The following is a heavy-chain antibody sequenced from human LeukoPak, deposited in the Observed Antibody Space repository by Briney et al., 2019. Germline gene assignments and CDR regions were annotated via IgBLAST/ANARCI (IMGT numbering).Heavy chain of an antibody. V-gene: IGHV3-7*01. CDR1: GFTFSTYW. J-gene: IGHJ3*02. CDR3: ARDPLEWEHAFDI. Sequence: GGSLRLSCTASGFTFSTYWMGWVRQAPGKGLDWVANIKTDGGEKYYVGSVKGRFTISRDNAKNSLYLQINSLRAEDTALYYCARDPLEWEHAFDIWGQGTVVTVSS. CDR2: IKTDGGEK. D-gene: IGHD1-26*01.